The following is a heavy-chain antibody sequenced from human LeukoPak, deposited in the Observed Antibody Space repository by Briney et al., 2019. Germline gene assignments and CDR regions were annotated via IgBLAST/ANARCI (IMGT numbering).Heavy chain of an antibody. V-gene: IGHV3-21*01. CDR2: ISSSSSYI. D-gene: IGHD3-22*01. J-gene: IGHJ3*02. Sequence: GGSLRLSCAASGFTFSSYSMNWVRQAPGKGLEWVSSISSSSSYIYYADSVKGRFTISRGNAKNSLYLQMNSLRAEDTAVYYCARNPYDSSGYSSEPDAFDIWGQGTMVTVSS. CDR1: GFTFSSYS. CDR3: ARNPYDSSGYSSEPDAFDI.